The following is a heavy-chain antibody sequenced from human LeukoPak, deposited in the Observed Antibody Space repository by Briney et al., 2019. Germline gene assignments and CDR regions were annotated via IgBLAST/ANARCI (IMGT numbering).Heavy chain of an antibody. J-gene: IGHJ3*02. CDR2: IYTSGST. Sequence: SETLSLTCTVSGGSISSYYWSWIRQPAGKGLEWIGRIYTSGSTNYNPSLKSRVTMSADTSKNQFSLKLSSVTAADTAVYYCASSRTVVPGIDAFDIWGQGTMVTVSS. CDR3: ASSRTVVPGIDAFDI. V-gene: IGHV4-4*07. CDR1: GGSISSYY. D-gene: IGHD4-23*01.